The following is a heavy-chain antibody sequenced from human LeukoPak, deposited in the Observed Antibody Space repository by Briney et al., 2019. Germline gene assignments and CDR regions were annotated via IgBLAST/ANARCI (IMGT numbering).Heavy chain of an antibody. CDR2: ISYDGSNK. V-gene: IGHV3-30*14. CDR1: GFTFSSYA. D-gene: IGHD3-22*01. J-gene: IGHJ4*02. Sequence: PGGSLRLSCAASGFTFSSYAMHWVRQAPGKGLEWVAVISYDGSNKYYADSVKGRFTISRDNSKNTLYLQMNSLRAEDTAVYYCARVRDSSGYYFEHHLDYWGRGTLVTVSS. CDR3: ARVRDSSGYYFEHHLDY.